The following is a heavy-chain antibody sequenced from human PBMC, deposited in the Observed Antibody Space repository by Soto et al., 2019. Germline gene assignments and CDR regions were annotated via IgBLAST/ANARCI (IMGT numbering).Heavy chain of an antibody. Sequence: GGSLRLSCAASGFTFSSYGMHWVRQAPGKGLEWVAVISYDGSNKYYADSVKGRFTISRDNSKNTLYLQMNSLRAEDTAVYYCAKDDPPASELVYGMDVWGQGTTVTVSS. J-gene: IGHJ6*02. V-gene: IGHV3-30*18. CDR2: ISYDGSNK. CDR1: GFTFSSYG. D-gene: IGHD6-6*01. CDR3: AKDDPPASELVYGMDV.